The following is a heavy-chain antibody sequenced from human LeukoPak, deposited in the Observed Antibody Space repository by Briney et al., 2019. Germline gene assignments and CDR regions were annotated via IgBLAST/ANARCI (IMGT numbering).Heavy chain of an antibody. CDR1: GFSFSTYA. CDR3: AKDSGGTYFYYYYYMDV. V-gene: IGHV3-23*01. D-gene: IGHD1-26*01. Sequence: PGGPLRLSCAASGFSFSTYAMSWVRQAPGKGLEWVSAISAGGATIYYADSVKGRFTVSRDNSKNTLYLHMNSLRAEDTAIYYCAKDSGGTYFYYYYYMDVWGKGTAVTVSS. J-gene: IGHJ6*03. CDR2: ISAGGATI.